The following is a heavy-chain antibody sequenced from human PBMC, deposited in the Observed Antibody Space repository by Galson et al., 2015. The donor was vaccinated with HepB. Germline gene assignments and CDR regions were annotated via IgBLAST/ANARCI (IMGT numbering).Heavy chain of an antibody. J-gene: IGHJ4*02. CDR2: ILSSGSTK. D-gene: IGHD2-2*01. CDR1: GFNFNTYS. CDR3: ARDHSGTSCQDQ. Sequence: SLRLSCAASGFNFNTYSMNWVRQAPGKGLEWVSYILSSGSTKYYADSVKGRFTISRDNAKNSLYLQMNSLRDEDTAVYYCARDHSGTSCQDQWGQGTLVTVSS. V-gene: IGHV3-48*02.